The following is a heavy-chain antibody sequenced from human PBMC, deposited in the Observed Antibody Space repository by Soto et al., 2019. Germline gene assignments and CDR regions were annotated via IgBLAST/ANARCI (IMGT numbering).Heavy chain of an antibody. J-gene: IGHJ3*02. D-gene: IGHD6-19*01. CDR2: ISGSGGTT. V-gene: IGHV3-23*01. CDR3: AKTANGWFSAFDI. CDR1: GFTFSSYA. Sequence: EVQLLASGGGLVQPGGSLRLSCAASGFTFSSYAMSWVRQAPGKGLEWVSAISGSGGTTYYADSVKGRFTFSRDNSKNTLYLQMNSLRAEDTAVYYCAKTANGWFSAFDIWGQGTMVTVSS.